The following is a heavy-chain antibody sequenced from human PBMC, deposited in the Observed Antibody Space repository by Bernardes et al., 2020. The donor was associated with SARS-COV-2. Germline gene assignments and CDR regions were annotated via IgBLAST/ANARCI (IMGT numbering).Heavy chain of an antibody. Sequence: GGSLRLSCVASGFTFSNYPFSWFRQAPGKGLEWVSSISGTGIYIYYADSVRGRFTTSRDNSRTSVFLQMESLRDEDTAVYYCARDVGGTEWRFGFVVWGPGTTVHVSS. CDR1: GFTFSNYP. V-gene: IGHV3-21*06. D-gene: IGHD3-3*01. J-gene: IGHJ3*01. CDR3: ARDVGGTEWRFGFVV. CDR2: ISGTGIYI.